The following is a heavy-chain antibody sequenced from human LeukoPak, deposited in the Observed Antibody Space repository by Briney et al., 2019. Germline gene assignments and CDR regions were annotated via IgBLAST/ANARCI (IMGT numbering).Heavy chain of an antibody. Sequence: GGSLRLSCAASGFTFDDYAMHWVRQAPGKGLEWVSLISGDGGSTYYADSVKGRFTISRDNSKNSLYLQMNSLRTEDTALYYCAKDNGIVGATDYFDYWGQGTLVTVPP. J-gene: IGHJ4*02. V-gene: IGHV3-43*02. CDR2: ISGDGGST. CDR1: GFTFDDYA. CDR3: AKDNGIVGATDYFDY. D-gene: IGHD1-26*01.